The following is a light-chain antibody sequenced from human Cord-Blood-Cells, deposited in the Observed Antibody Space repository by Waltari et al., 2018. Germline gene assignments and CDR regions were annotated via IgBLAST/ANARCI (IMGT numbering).Light chain of an antibody. CDR2: KDS. J-gene: IGLJ1*01. CDR3: QSADSSGTYV. Sequence: SYELTQPPSVSVSPGQPARITCSGDALPNQYAYWYQQKPGQAPVLVIYKDSERPSGIPERFSGSSSGTTVTLTISGGQAEDEADYYCQSADSSGTYVFGTGTKVTVL. CDR1: ALPNQY. V-gene: IGLV3-25*02.